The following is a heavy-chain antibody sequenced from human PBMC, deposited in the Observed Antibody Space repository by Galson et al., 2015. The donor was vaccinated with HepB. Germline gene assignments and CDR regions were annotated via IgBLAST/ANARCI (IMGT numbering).Heavy chain of an antibody. V-gene: IGHV3-23*01. CDR1: GFTFSSYA. CDR2: ISASGEAT. D-gene: IGHD4-23*01. CDR3: AKRVDYSGYSPFDD. J-gene: IGHJ4*02. Sequence: SLRLSCAASGFTFSSYAMSWVRQAPGKGLEWVSAISASGEATYYADPVKGRFTISRDNSRNTVWLQMNSLRADVTAVYHCAKRVDYSGYSPFDDWGQGTLVTVSS.